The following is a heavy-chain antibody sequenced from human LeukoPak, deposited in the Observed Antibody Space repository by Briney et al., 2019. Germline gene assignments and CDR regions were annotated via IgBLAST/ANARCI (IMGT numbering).Heavy chain of an antibody. CDR2: MNPNSGNT. CDR1: GYTFTSYD. V-gene: IGHV1-8*01. CDR3: ARSGSSWYLNGTDV. Sequence: ASVKVSCKASGYTFTSYDINWVRQATGQGLEWMGWMNPNSGNTGYAQKFQGRVTMTRNTSISTAYMELSSLRSEDTAVYYCARSGSSWYLNGTDVWGQGTTVTVSS. J-gene: IGHJ6*02. D-gene: IGHD6-13*01.